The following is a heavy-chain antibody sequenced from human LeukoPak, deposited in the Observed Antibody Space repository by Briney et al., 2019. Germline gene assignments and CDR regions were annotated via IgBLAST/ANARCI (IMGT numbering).Heavy chain of an antibody. CDR3: ARGGSDNIQWFDP. CDR2: TYYSGST. Sequence: SETLSLTCTVSGGSISSYYWSWIRQPPGKGLEWVGYTYYSGSTNYNPSLKSRVTISVDTSKNQFSLKLSSVTAADTAVYYCARGGSDNIQWFDPWGQGTLVTVSS. D-gene: IGHD3-10*01. V-gene: IGHV4-59*01. CDR1: GGSISSYY. J-gene: IGHJ5*02.